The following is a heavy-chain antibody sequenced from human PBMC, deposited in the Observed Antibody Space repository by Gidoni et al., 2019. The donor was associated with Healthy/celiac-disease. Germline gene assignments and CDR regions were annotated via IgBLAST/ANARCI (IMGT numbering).Heavy chain of an antibody. V-gene: IGHV3-30*03. CDR3: ARGAAARSN. J-gene: IGHJ4*02. D-gene: IGHD6-13*01. CDR1: GFTFSSYG. CDR2: ISYDGSNK. Sequence: QVQLVASGGGVVQPGRSLRLSCAASGFTFSSYGMHWVRQAPGKGLEWVAVISYDGSNKYYADSVKGRFTISRDNSKNTLYLQMNSLRAEDTAVYYCARGAAARSNWGQGTLVTVSS.